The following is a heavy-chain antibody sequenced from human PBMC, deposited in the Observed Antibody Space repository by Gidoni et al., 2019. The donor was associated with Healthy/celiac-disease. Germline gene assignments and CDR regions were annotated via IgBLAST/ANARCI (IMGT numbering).Heavy chain of an antibody. V-gene: IGHV1-46*03. CDR1: GYAFTTYS. J-gene: IGHJ6*02. D-gene: IGHD5-18*01. CDR3: ARERGEIGYSYGHPHYYYYGMDV. CDR2: INPSGGST. Sequence: QVQLVQSGAEVKKPGASVKVSCKASGYAFTTYSNPWLRQAPGQGLEWMGIINPSGGSTSYAQKFQGRVTMTRDTSTSTVYMELSSLRSEDTAVYYCARERGEIGYSYGHPHYYYYGMDVWGQGTTVTVSS.